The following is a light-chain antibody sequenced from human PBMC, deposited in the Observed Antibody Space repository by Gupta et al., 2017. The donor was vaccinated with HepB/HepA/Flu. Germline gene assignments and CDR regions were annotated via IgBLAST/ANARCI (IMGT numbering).Light chain of an antibody. J-gene: IGKJ1*01. CDR2: DAS. V-gene: IGKV3-11*01. Sequence: IVLTQSLVILSSSPGERTTLSCRASQSVSSSLAWYQHKPGQAPRLLIYDASSMATGVPARFSGSGSETNFTLTISGVEPGDFAVYYCQQRSNSWTFGQGTKVEIK. CDR3: QQRSNSWT. CDR1: QSVSSS.